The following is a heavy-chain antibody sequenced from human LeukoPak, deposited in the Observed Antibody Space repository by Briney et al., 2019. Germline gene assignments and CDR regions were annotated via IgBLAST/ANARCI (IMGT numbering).Heavy chain of an antibody. D-gene: IGHD2-2*01. V-gene: IGHV4-59*01. CDR2: IYYSGST. CDR3: ARVNLGYCSSTSCYAGFDY. CDR1: GGSISSYY. J-gene: IGHJ4*02. Sequence: SETLSLTCAVYGGSISSYYWSWIRQPPGKGLEWIGYIYYSGSTNYNPSLKSRVTISVDTSKNQFSLRLTSVTAADTAVYYCARVNLGYCSSTSCYAGFDYWGQGTLVTVSS.